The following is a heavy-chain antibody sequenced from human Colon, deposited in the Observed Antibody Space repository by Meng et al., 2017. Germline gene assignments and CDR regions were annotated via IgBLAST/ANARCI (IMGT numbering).Heavy chain of an antibody. J-gene: IGHJ4*02. CDR2: MNDDGSFT. CDR1: GFTLSSDW. Sequence: EVKLVESGGDLVQPGGSLRVSCAASGFTLSSDWIHWVRQVPGKGLVWVSTMNDDGSFTTYADSVKGRFTISRDNAKNTLYLQMDNLRVEDSAVYYCTIVDGYWGQGTLVTVSS. V-gene: IGHV3-74*01. D-gene: IGHD3/OR15-3a*01. CDR3: TIVDGY.